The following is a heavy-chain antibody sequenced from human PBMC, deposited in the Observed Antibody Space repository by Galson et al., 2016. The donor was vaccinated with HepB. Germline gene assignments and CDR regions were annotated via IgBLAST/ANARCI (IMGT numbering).Heavy chain of an antibody. D-gene: IGHD2/OR15-2a*01. J-gene: IGHJ4*02. V-gene: IGHV4-4*02. CDR3: ARQYWGGPSDY. CDR1: GVSISSSDW. CDR2: IFHTGRV. Sequence: SETLSLTCAVSGVSISSSDWWSWVLQPPGQGLEWIGQIFHTGRVNYTPSLASRVTISIATSNNHFSLRLTSVTAADTALYYCARQYWGGPSDYWGQGTLVTVSS.